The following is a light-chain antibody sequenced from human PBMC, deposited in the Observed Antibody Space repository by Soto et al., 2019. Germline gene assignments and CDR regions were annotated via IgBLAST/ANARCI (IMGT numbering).Light chain of an antibody. CDR3: QSYDSSLSVSYV. CDR2: GNS. V-gene: IGLV1-40*01. CDR1: SSNIGSNT. Sequence: QSVLTQPPSASGTPGQRVTISCSGSSSNIGSNTVNWYQQLPGTAPKLLIYGNSNRPSGVPDRFSGSKSGTSASLAITGLQAEDEADYYCQSYDSSLSVSYVFGTGTKV. J-gene: IGLJ1*01.